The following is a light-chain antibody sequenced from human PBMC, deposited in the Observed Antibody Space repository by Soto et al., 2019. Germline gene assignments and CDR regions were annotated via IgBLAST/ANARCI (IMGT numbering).Light chain of an antibody. CDR1: QTVTNTY. V-gene: IGKV3-20*01. Sequence: EIVLTQSPGTLFLSPGEKATLSCRASQTVTNTYLAWYQQKSGQAPNFLIYGASNRATGIPDRFSGSGSGTDFTLTISRLEPEDFAVYYCQQYGTLPPTFGGGTKVEI. CDR3: QQYGTLPPT. J-gene: IGKJ4*01. CDR2: GAS.